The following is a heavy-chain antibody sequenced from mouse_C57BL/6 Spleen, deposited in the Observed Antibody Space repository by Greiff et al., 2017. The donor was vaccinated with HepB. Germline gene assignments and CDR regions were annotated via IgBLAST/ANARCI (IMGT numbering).Heavy chain of an antibody. V-gene: IGHV1-4*01. CDR1: GYTFTSYT. Sequence: VQLVESGAELARPGASVKMSCKASGYTFTSYTMHWVKQRPGQGLEWIGYINPSSGYTKYNQKFKDKATLTADKSSSTAYMQLSSLTSEDSAVYYCARPYGSSPNWYFDVWGTGTTVTVSS. J-gene: IGHJ1*03. D-gene: IGHD1-1*01. CDR3: ARPYGSSPNWYFDV. CDR2: INPSSGYT.